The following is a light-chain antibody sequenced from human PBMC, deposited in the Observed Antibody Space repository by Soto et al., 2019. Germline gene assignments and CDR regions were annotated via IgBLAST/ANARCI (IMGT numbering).Light chain of an antibody. J-gene: IGLJ1*01. CDR3: SSYAGSNNYV. V-gene: IGLV2-8*01. CDR2: EVS. CDR1: SSDVGGYNY. Sequence: QSALTQPPSASGSPGQSVTISCTGTSSDVGGYNYVAWYQQHPGKAPKLMIYEVSKRPSGVPDHFSGSKSGNTASLTVSGLQAEDEADYYCSSYAGSNNYVFGTGTELTVL.